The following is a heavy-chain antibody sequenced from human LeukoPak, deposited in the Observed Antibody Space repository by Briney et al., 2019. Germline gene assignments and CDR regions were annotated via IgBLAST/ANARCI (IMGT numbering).Heavy chain of an antibody. V-gene: IGHV3-73*01. CDR2: IRGKANSYAT. CDR1: GFTFSGSA. Sequence: PGGSLRLSCAASGFTFSGSAMHWVRQASGKGLEWVGRIRGKANSYATAFAASVKGRFTMSRDDSKNTAYLQLNSLKTEDTAVYYCSTSGDTSMVMGYWGQGTLVTVSS. J-gene: IGHJ4*02. CDR3: STSGDTSMVMGY. D-gene: IGHD5-18*01.